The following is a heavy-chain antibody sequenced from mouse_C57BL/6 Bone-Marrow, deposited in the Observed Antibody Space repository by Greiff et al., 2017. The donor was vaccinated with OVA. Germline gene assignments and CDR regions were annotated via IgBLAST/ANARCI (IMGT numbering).Heavy chain of an antibody. CDR1: GYTFTSYG. CDR2: IYPRSSNT. CDR3: AREGNWDGWYFDV. J-gene: IGHJ1*03. V-gene: IGHV1-81*01. D-gene: IGHD4-1*01. Sequence: QVQLQQSGAELARPGASVKLSCKASGYTFTSYGVSWVKQRTGQGLEWIGEIYPRSSNTYYNEKFKGKATLTADKSSSTAYLELRSLTSEDSAVDFWAREGNWDGWYFDVWGKGTTVTVSS.